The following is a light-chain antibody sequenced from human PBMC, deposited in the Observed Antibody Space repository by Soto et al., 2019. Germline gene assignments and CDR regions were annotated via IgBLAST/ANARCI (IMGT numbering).Light chain of an antibody. CDR3: SSYRRTTFPHVV. V-gene: IGLV2-14*01. CDR1: SSDIGADDF. Sequence: QSVLTQPASVSGSPGQSITISCTGTSSDIGADDFVSWYQHHPDNTPKLIIFEVTYRPSGISHRFSASKSGNTASLTSSGLEPEDEAIYYCSSYRRTTFPHVVFGGGTKLTVL. J-gene: IGLJ2*01. CDR2: EVT.